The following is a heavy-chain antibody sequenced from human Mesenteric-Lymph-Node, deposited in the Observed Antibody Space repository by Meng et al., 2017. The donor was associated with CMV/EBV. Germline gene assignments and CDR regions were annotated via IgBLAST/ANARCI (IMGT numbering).Heavy chain of an antibody. Sequence: SETLSLTCTVSGVSITTSYWGWIRQPPGKGLEWIGSMHYSGNTYYNPSLKSRVTISLDTSKNHFSLKLSSVTAADTAVYYCARVGGGYVPYFDYWGQGTLVTVSS. CDR3: ARVGGGYVPYFDY. CDR1: GVSITTSY. J-gene: IGHJ4*02. D-gene: IGHD1-26*01. CDR2: MHYSGNT. V-gene: IGHV4-39*07.